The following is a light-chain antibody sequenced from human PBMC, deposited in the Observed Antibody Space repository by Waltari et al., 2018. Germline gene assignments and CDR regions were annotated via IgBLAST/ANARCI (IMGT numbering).Light chain of an antibody. J-gene: IGLJ2*01. CDR3: GTWDNTLSANTLSAV. CDR2: AND. CDR1: SRDIGNNY. Sequence: QSALTQPASMSGSPGQSITVSCPVTSRDIGNNYVSWYQQFPGAAPKVLIYANDKRTTGIPDRFSGSKSGTSATLAITGLQTGDEADYYCGTWDNTLSANTLSAVFGGGTKVTVL. V-gene: IGLV1-51*02.